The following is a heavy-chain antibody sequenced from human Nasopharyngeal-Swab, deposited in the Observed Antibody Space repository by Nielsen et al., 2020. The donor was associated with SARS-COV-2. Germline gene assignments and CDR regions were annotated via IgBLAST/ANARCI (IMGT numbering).Heavy chain of an antibody. V-gene: IGHV3-33*01. CDR3: AREFRRYSSSWPFDY. CDR1: GFTFSSYG. J-gene: IGHJ4*02. CDR2: IWYDGSNK. Sequence: GGSLRLSCAASGFTFSSYGMHWVRQAPGKGLEWVAVIWYDGSNKYYADSVKGRFTISRDNSKNTLYLQMNSLRAEGTAVYYCAREFRRYSSSWPFDYWGQGTLVTVSS. D-gene: IGHD6-13*01.